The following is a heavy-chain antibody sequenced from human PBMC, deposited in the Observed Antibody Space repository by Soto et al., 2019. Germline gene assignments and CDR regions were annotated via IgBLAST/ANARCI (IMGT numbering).Heavy chain of an antibody. CDR1: GGTFSRYS. CDR3: AREDRDRETGLVPAAIDGMDV. CDR2: IMPVFGIA. D-gene: IGHD2-2*01. V-gene: IGHV1-69*08. Sequence: QVQLVQSGAEVKKPGSSVKVSCKASGGTFSRYSFTWVRQAPGHGLEWMGRIMPVFGIASYAQKFQGRVTITADDSTSTAFMELSSLRSEDTAVYYCAREDRDRETGLVPAAIDGMDVWGQGTTVTVSS. J-gene: IGHJ6*02.